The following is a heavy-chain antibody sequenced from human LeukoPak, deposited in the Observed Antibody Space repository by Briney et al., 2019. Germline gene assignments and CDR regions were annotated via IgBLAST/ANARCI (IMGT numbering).Heavy chain of an antibody. J-gene: IGHJ6*03. Sequence: PGGSLRLSCAASGFIFNNYGMHWVRQAPGKGLEWVAFIRYDGSNKYYTDSVKGRFTISRDNSKNTLYLQMNSLRAEDTAVYYCAKVGVYSSSGDYYFYYMDVWGKGTTVTVSS. V-gene: IGHV3-30*02. D-gene: IGHD6-6*01. CDR1: GFIFNNYG. CDR3: AKVGVYSSSGDYYFYYMDV. CDR2: IRYDGSNK.